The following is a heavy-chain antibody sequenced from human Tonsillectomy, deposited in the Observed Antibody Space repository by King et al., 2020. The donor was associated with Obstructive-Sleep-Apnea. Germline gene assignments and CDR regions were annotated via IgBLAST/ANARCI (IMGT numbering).Heavy chain of an antibody. D-gene: IGHD1-7*01. Sequence: QLVQSRAEVKKPGESLKISCKASGYNFAINWIGWVRQIPGKGLQWIGIIFPADSETRYSPSFQCRVTLAADKSIRTAYLQWSILKASDTAMYYCASQGDLLELRDDALDIWGQGTMVTVSS. V-gene: IGHV5-51*01. CDR3: ASQGDLLELRDDALDI. CDR2: IFPADSET. J-gene: IGHJ3*02. CDR1: GYNFAINW.